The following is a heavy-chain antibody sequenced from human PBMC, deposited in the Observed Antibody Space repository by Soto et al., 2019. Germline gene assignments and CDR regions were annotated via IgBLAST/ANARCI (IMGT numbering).Heavy chain of an antibody. CDR3: ARDRSRAPPYYYDSSGYLGDY. V-gene: IGHV3-23*01. Sequence: GGSLRLSCAASGFTFSSYAMTWVRQAPGKGLEWVSGISGSGGSTYSADSVKGRFTISRDNSKNTLYLQMNSLRSEDTAVYYCARDRSRAPPYYYDSSGYLGDYWGQGTLVTVSS. D-gene: IGHD3-22*01. CDR1: GFTFSSYA. J-gene: IGHJ4*02. CDR2: ISGSGGST.